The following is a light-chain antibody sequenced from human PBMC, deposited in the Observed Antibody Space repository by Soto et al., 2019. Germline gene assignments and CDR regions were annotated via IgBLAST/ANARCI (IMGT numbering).Light chain of an antibody. CDR1: TSNLGAGYD. CDR2: GNR. J-gene: IGLJ3*02. V-gene: IGLV1-40*01. CDR3: QAYDYSLTASV. Sequence: QSVLTQPPSVSGAPGQRVTLSCTGNTSNLGAGYDVHWYQQLPGAAPKLVIFGNRNRPSGVPERFSGSKSGTSASLAITGLQAEHEADYYCQAYDYSLTASVFGGGTKLTVL.